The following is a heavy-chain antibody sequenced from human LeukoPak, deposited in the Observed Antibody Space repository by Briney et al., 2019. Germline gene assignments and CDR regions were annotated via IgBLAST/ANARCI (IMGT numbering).Heavy chain of an antibody. Sequence: SVKVSCKASGGTFSSYAISWVRQAPGQGLEWMGRIIPILGIANYAQKFQGRVTITADKSTSTAYMELSSLRSEDTAVYYCARDRLPGIAAWSFDYWGQGTLVTVSS. CDR3: ARDRLPGIAAWSFDY. D-gene: IGHD6-13*01. V-gene: IGHV1-69*04. J-gene: IGHJ4*02. CDR2: IIPILGIA. CDR1: GGTFSSYA.